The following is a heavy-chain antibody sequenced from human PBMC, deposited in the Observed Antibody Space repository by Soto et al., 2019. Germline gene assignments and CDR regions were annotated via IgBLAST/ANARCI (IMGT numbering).Heavy chain of an antibody. CDR1: GFTFSSYG. J-gene: IGHJ4*02. D-gene: IGHD2-15*01. V-gene: IGHV3-33*01. CDR2: VWFNGRNE. Sequence: QVRLVGSGGGVVQPENSLRLSCAASGFTFSSYGMHWVRQVPGKGLEWVAIVWFNGRNEFYADSVEGRFTISRDNSKNTLYLQMNSLRAEDTAMYYCARALGGCSDGGCYSFAYWGQGALVTVSS. CDR3: ARALGGCSDGGCYSFAY.